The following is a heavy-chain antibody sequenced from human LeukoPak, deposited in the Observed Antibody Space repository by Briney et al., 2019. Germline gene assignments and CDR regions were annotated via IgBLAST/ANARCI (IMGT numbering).Heavy chain of an antibody. CDR3: ARGTNTYYYDSSGYI. Sequence: GASVKVSCKASGYTFTSYYMHWVRQAPGQALEWMGRINPNSGGTDYAQKFQVTVTMTRDTTSSTAYMELSRLRSAATAVYYCARGTNTYYYDSSGYIWGQGTLVTVSS. CDR2: INPNSGGT. V-gene: IGHV1-2*06. CDR1: GYTFTSYY. D-gene: IGHD3-22*01. J-gene: IGHJ4*02.